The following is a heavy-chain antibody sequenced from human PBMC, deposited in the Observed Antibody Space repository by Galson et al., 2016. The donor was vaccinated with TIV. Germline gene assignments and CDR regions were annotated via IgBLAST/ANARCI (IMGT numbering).Heavy chain of an antibody. J-gene: IGHJ6*02. CDR2: ISGSGTTT. Sequence: SLRLSCAASGFIFSDFYMSWVRQAPGKGLEWISYISGSGTTTYYADSVQGRITVSRDNAKNSLHLEMNRLRLDDTAVYYCHRPSSSAYYGRDVWGQGTTVTVSS. CDR1: GFIFSDFY. D-gene: IGHD6-6*01. CDR3: HRPSSSAYYGRDV. V-gene: IGHV3-11*01.